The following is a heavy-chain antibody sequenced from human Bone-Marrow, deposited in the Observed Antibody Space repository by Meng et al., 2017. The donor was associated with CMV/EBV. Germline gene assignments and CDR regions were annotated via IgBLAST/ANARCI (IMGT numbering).Heavy chain of an antibody. V-gene: IGHV3-20*04. Sequence: GGSLRLSCAASGFTFDDYGMSWVRQAPGKGLEWVSGINWNGGSTGYADSVKGRFTISRDDSKNTLYLQMNSLKTEDTAVYYCTTDFWAEYGMDVWGQGTTVTVSS. CDR1: GFTFDDYG. CDR2: INWNGGST. CDR3: TTDFWAEYGMDV. J-gene: IGHJ6*02. D-gene: IGHD3-16*01.